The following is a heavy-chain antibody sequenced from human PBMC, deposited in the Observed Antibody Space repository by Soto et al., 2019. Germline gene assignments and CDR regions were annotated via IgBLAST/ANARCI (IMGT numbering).Heavy chain of an antibody. V-gene: IGHV4-59*01. Sequence: PSETLSLTCTVSGGSISSYYWSWIRQPPGKGLEWIAYIYYTGSTNYNPSLKSRVTLSADTSKNQFSLKLSSVTAADTAVYYCARRYGGNFDYWGQGTLVTVSS. CDR3: ARRYGGNFDY. CDR2: IYYTGST. D-gene: IGHD1-26*01. CDR1: GGSISSYY. J-gene: IGHJ4*02.